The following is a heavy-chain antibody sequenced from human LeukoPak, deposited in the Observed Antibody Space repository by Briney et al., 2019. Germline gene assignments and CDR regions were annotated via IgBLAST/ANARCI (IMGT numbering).Heavy chain of an antibody. J-gene: IGHJ4*02. D-gene: IGHD2-15*01. Sequence: GGSLRLSCAASGFTFSTYYMNWVRQAPGKGLEWVSSISTSSSYIYYADAVKGRFTISRDNAKNSLYLQINSLRAEDTAVYYCARELTASGVVGYCSGGSCYKFDYWGQGTLVTVSS. CDR2: ISTSSSYI. V-gene: IGHV3-21*04. CDR3: ARELTASGVVGYCSGGSCYKFDY. CDR1: GFTFSTYY.